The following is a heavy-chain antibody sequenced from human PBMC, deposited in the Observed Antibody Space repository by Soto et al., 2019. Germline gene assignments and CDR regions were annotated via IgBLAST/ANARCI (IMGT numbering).Heavy chain of an antibody. V-gene: IGHV3-53*04. CDR3: AREILRCRGGSCSNWFDP. Sequence: EVQLVESGGGLVQPGGSLRLSCAASGFTVSSNYMSWVRQAPGKGLEWVSVIYSGGSTYYADSVKGRFTISRHNSKNTLYIQMNRLRAEDTAVYYCAREILRCRGGSCSNWFDPWGQGTLVTVSS. D-gene: IGHD2-15*01. CDR1: GFTVSSNY. J-gene: IGHJ5*02. CDR2: IYSGGST.